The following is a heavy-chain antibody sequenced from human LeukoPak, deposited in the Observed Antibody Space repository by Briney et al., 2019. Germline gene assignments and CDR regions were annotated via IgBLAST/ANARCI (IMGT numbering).Heavy chain of an antibody. CDR3: AKDHGGLYGATLPDY. J-gene: IGHJ4*02. CDR2: ISYDGSNK. D-gene: IGHD4-17*01. V-gene: IGHV3-30*18. CDR1: GFTFSSYG. Sequence: PGRSLRLSCAASGFTFSSYGMHWVRQAPGKGLEWVAVISYDGSNKYYADSVKGRFTISRGNSKSTLYLQMNSLRAEDTAVYYCAKDHGGLYGATLPDYWGQGTLVTVSS.